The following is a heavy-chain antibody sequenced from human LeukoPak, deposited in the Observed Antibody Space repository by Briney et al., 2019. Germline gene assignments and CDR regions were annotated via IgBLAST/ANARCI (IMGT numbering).Heavy chain of an antibody. CDR1: GYTFTSYD. V-gene: IGHV1-8*01. CDR2: MNPNSGNT. CDR3: VYSYGSFYCFDY. Sequence: RASVKVSCKASGYTFTSYDINWVRQATGQGLEWMGWMNPNSGNTGYAQKFQGRVTMTRNTSISTAYMELSSLRSEDTAVYYCVYSYGSFYCFDYWGQGTLVTVSS. J-gene: IGHJ4*02. D-gene: IGHD5-18*01.